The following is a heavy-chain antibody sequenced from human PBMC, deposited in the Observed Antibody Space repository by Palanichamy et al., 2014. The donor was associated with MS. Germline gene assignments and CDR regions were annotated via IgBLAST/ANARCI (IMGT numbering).Heavy chain of an antibody. D-gene: IGHD3-22*01. V-gene: IGHV4-31*03. Sequence: HXXXQESGPGLVKPSQTLSLTCTVSGGSISSGDHYWSWVRQHPGKGLEWIGYIYYSGTTYYNPSLKSRVIISVDTSKNQFSLKLSSVTAADTAVYYCATYYDSSGPVFDYWGQGTLVTVSS. CDR1: GGSISSGDHY. CDR2: IYYSGTT. J-gene: IGHJ4*02. CDR3: ATYYDSSGPVFDY.